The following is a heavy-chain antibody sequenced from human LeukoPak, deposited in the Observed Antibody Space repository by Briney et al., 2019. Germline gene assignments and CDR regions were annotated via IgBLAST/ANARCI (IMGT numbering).Heavy chain of an antibody. Sequence: QPGGSLRLSCAGSEVYWMHWVRQAPGKGLVWVSRINPDVRVTSYADSVKGRFTISRDNAMNTLYLQMNSLRADHTAVYYCAKGRSPYYSGQGTLVTVSS. J-gene: IGHJ4*02. CDR3: AKGRSPYY. CDR1: EVYW. V-gene: IGHV3-74*01. CDR2: INPDVRVT.